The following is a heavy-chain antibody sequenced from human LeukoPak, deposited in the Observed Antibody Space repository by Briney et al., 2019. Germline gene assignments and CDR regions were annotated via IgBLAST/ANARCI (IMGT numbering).Heavy chain of an antibody. CDR1: GGSISNCY. Sequence: SETLSLTCAISGGSISNCYWNWVRLSPGKGLEWIGNVYHSGSTRYNPSLNSRVSISVDTSTDQFSLTLNSVTAADTAVYYCARGPNYYYHNFAFDIWGQGTMVTVSS. J-gene: IGHJ3*02. D-gene: IGHD3-22*01. V-gene: IGHV4-59*01. CDR3: ARGPNYYYHNFAFDI. CDR2: VYHSGST.